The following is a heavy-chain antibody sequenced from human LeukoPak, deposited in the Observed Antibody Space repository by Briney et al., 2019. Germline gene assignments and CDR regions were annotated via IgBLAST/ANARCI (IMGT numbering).Heavy chain of an antibody. CDR3: ARGTHYYDSSGYWVHNWFDP. Sequence: SETLSLTCTVSGGSIRNYYWSWIRQPPGKGLEWIGYIYYSGSTNYNPSLKSRVTISVDTSKNQFSLKLSSVTAADTAVYYCARGTHYYDSSGYWVHNWFDPWGQGTLVTVSS. J-gene: IGHJ5*02. CDR1: GGSIRNYY. CDR2: IYYSGST. V-gene: IGHV4-59*01. D-gene: IGHD3-22*01.